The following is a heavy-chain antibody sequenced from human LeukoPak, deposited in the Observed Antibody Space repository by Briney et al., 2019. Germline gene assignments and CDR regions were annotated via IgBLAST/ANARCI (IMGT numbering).Heavy chain of an antibody. CDR2: IYPGDSDT. D-gene: IGHD2-2*01. CDR1: GYSFTTYW. Sequence: GESLKISCRGSGYSFTTYWIGWVRQMPGKGLEWMGIIYPGDSDTRYSPSFQGQVTMSADKSINTAYQQWSSLKASDTAMYYCARRQGCSSTSCPPDSWGQGTLVTVSS. V-gene: IGHV5-51*01. J-gene: IGHJ4*02. CDR3: ARRQGCSSTSCPPDS.